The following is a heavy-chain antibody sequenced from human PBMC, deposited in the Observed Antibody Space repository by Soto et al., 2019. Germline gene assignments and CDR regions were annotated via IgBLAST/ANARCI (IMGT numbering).Heavy chain of an antibody. V-gene: IGHV3-23*01. J-gene: IGHJ6*02. CDR2: ISGSGGST. D-gene: IGHD3-10*01. CDR3: AKTQSYYGSGSYSDYYYYYGMDV. CDR1: GFTFSSYA. Sequence: GGSLRLSCAASGFTFSSYAMSWVRQAPGKGLEWVSAISGSGGSTYYADSVKGRFTISRDNSKSTLYLQMNSLRAGDTAVYYCAKTQSYYGSGSYSDYYYYYGMDVWGQGTTVTVSS.